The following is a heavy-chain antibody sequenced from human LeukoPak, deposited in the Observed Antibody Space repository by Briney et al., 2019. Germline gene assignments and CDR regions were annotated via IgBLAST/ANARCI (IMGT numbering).Heavy chain of an antibody. V-gene: IGHV4-4*07. J-gene: IGHJ6*02. CDR1: GGSISSYY. CDR3: ARATPPYGSGSPSLYYYGMDV. D-gene: IGHD3-10*01. CDR2: IYTSGST. Sequence: SETLSLTCTVSGGSISSYYWSWIRQPAGKGLEWIGRIYTSGSTNYNPSLKSRVTMSVDTSKNQFSLKPSSVTAADTAVYYCARATPPYGSGSPSLYYYGMDVWGQGTTVTVSS.